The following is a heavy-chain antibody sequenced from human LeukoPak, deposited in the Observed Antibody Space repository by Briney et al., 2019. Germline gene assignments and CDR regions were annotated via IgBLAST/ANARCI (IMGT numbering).Heavy chain of an antibody. V-gene: IGHV3-48*01. CDR1: GFTLSSYS. J-gene: IGHJ4*02. Sequence: GGSLRLSCATSGFTLSSYSMNWVRQAPGKGLEWVSYISSGSTTIYYADSVKGRFTISRGNAKNSLYLQMNSLRAEDTAVYYCARDVEQWLVRVYYFDYWGQGTLVTVSS. CDR2: ISSGSTTI. CDR3: ARDVEQWLVRVYYFDY. D-gene: IGHD6-19*01.